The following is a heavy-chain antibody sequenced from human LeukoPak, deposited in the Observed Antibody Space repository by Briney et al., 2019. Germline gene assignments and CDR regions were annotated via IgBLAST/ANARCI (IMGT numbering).Heavy chain of an antibody. V-gene: IGHV4-34*01. J-gene: IGHJ3*02. CDR3: ARGSGWFYAFDI. D-gene: IGHD6-19*01. CDR2: INHSGST. CDR1: GGSFSGYY. Sequence: PSETLSLTCAVYGGSFSGYYWSWIRQPPGKGLEWIGEINHSGSTNYNPSLKSRVTISVDTSKNQFSLKLSSVTAADTAVYYCARGSGWFYAFDIWGQGTMVTVSS.